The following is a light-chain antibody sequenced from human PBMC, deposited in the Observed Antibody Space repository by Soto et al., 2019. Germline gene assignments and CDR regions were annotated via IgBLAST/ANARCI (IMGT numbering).Light chain of an antibody. CDR3: QMYRSAPPMYT. Sequence: DIQMTQSPSSLSASVGDRVTITCRASQGISNYLAWYQQKPGKVPKLLIYAASTLQSGVPSRFSGSGSGTDFTLTISSLQPEDVATYYCQMYRSAPPMYTFGQGTKLEIK. CDR2: AAS. CDR1: QGISNY. V-gene: IGKV1-27*01. J-gene: IGKJ2*01.